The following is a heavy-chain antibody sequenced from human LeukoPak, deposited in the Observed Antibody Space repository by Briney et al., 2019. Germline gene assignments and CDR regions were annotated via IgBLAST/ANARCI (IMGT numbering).Heavy chain of an antibody. J-gene: IGHJ6*03. CDR3: ARAKWLGELLYYYYYMDV. Sequence: PSETLSLTCTVSGGSISSSSYYWGWLRQPPGKGLEWIGSIYYSGSTYYNPSLKSRVTISVDTSKNQFSLKLSSVTAADTAVYYCARAKWLGELLYYYYYMDVWGKGTTVTVSS. D-gene: IGHD3-10*01. CDR2: IYYSGST. V-gene: IGHV4-39*07. CDR1: GGSISSSSYY.